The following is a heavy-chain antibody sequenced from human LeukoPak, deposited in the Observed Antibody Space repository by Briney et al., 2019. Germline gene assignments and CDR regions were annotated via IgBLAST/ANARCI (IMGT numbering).Heavy chain of an antibody. CDR1: GGSISSYY. CDR2: IYYSGST. V-gene: IGHV4-59*01. D-gene: IGHD5-24*01. CDR3: ARVGDGIDY. Sequence: SETLSLTCTVSGGSISSYYWSWIRQPPEKGLEWIGYIYYSGSTNYNPSLKSRVTISVDTSKNQFSLKLSSVTAADTAVYYCARVGDGIDYWGQGTLVTVSS. J-gene: IGHJ4*02.